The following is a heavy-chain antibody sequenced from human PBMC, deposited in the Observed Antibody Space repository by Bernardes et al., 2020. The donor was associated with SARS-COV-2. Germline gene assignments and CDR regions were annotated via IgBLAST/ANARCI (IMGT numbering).Heavy chain of an antibody. D-gene: IGHD5-12*01. V-gene: IGHV3-23*01. CDR2: ISGSADGT. Sequence: GGSLRLSCAASGFTFSSYAMNWVRQAPGKGLEWVSAISGSADGTHYADSVKGRFTISRDNSNNTLYLQLSSLRAEDTAIYFCAKCVYTSGYYGFDYWGQGSLVTVSS. CDR1: GFTFSSYA. CDR3: AKCVYTSGYYGFDY. J-gene: IGHJ4*02.